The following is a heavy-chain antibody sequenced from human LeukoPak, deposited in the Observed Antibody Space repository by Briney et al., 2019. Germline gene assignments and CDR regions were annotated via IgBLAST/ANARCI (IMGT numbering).Heavy chain of an antibody. CDR1: GFTFSDYY. Sequence: GGSLRLSCAASGFTFSDYYMSWIRQAPGKGLEWVSYISSSGSTIYYAASVKGRFTISRDNAKNSLCLQMNSLRGEDTAVYYWARDKGASYRDYWGQGTLVTVSS. J-gene: IGHJ4*02. CDR2: ISSSGSTI. CDR3: ARDKGASYRDY. D-gene: IGHD1-26*01. V-gene: IGHV3-11*01.